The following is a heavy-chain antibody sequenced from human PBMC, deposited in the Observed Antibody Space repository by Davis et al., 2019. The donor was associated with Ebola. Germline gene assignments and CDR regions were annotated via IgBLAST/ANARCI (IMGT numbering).Heavy chain of an antibody. V-gene: IGHV4-59*01. J-gene: IGHJ3*02. D-gene: IGHD6-13*01. CDR2: IYYSGST. CDR3: ARDRAAAIDI. CDR1: GGSISSYY. Sequence: MPSETLSLTCTVSGGSISSYYWSWIRRPPGKGLEWIGYIYYSGSTNYNPSLKSRVTISVDTSKNQFSLKLSSVTAADTAVYYCARDRAAAIDIWGQGTMVTVSS.